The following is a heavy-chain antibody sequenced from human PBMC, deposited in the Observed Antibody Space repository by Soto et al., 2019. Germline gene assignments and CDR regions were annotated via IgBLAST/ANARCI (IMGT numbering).Heavy chain of an antibody. V-gene: IGHV4-4*07. D-gene: IGHD2-15*01. CDR2: IYTSGST. CDR1: GGSISSYY. CDR3: ARDQRDCSGGSCYYYGMDV. Sequence: SETLSLTCTVSGGSISSYYWSWIRQPAGKGLEWIGRIYTSGSTNYNPSLKSRVTMSVDTSKNQFSLKLSSVTAADTAVYYCARDQRDCSGGSCYYYGMDVWGQGTTVTVYS. J-gene: IGHJ6*02.